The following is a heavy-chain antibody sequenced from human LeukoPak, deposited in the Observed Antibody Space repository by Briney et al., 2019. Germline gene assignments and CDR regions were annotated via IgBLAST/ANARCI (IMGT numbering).Heavy chain of an antibody. J-gene: IGHJ4*02. D-gene: IGHD6-13*01. V-gene: IGHV1-2*02. CDR1: GYTFTGYY. CDR3: ARVGVEGYSSSWLDY. Sequence: VASVKVSCKASGYTFTGYYMHWVRQAPGPGRGWVGWFKPNSCGTNYAQNFQGGVTMTRDTSISTAYIELSRLRSDDTAVYYCARVGVEGYSSSWLDYWGQGTLVTVSS. CDR2: FKPNSCGT.